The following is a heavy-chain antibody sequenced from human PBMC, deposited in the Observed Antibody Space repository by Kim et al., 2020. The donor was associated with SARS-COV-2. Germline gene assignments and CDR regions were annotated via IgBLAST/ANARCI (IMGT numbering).Heavy chain of an antibody. CDR3: AKDIVAAAGTGYYGMDV. CDR1: GFTFDDYA. CDR2: ISWDSGSI. V-gene: IGHV3-9*01. D-gene: IGHD6-13*01. J-gene: IGHJ6*02. Sequence: GGSLRLSCAASGFTFDDYAMHWVRQAPGKGLEWVSGISWDSGSIGYADSVKGRFTISRDNAKNSLYLQMNSLRAEDTALYYCAKDIVAAAGTGYYGMDVWGQGTTGSVSS.